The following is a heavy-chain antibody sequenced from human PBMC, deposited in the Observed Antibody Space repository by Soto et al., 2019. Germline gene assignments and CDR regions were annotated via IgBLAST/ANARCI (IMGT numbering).Heavy chain of an antibody. V-gene: IGHV3-30-3*01. CDR1: GFTFSSYA. CDR3: ARPHYYGSGSYYNYYYYYGMDV. CDR2: ISYDGSNK. D-gene: IGHD3-10*01. Sequence: QVQLVESGGGVVQPGRSLRLSCAASGFTFSSYAMHWVRQAPGKGLEWVAVISYDGSNKYYADSVKGRFTISRDNSKNTLYLQMNSLRAEDTAVYYCARPHYYGSGSYYNYYYYYGMDVWGQGTTVTVSS. J-gene: IGHJ6*02.